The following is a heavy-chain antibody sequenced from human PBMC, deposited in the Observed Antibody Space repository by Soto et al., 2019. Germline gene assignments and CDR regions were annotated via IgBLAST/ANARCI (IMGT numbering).Heavy chain of an antibody. CDR3: ARGEGYAYGYLTY. CDR2: IWYDGSNK. Sequence: QVHLVESGGGVVQPGGSLRVSCAASGFTFNSYGMHWVRQAPGKGLEWVAVIWYDGSNKYYADSVEGRFTISRDNSKNTVYLQMNSLRAEDTAVYYCARGEGYAYGYLTYWGQGTLVTVSS. J-gene: IGHJ4*02. CDR1: GFTFNSYG. D-gene: IGHD5-18*01. V-gene: IGHV3-33*01.